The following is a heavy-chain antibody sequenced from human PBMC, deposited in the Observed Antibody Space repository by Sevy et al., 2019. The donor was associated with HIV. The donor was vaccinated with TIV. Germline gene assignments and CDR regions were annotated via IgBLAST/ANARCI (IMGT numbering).Heavy chain of an antibody. D-gene: IGHD2-15*01. V-gene: IGHV3-11*01. CDR3: ARDRDIVVFSGSFDP. J-gene: IGHJ5*02. CDR2: ISSSGNNI. Sequence: GGSLRLSCAASGFSFSDYYMNWIRQAPGKGLEWVSYISSSGNNIYYADPVKGRFTISRDNAKKLLYLQMKSLRAEDTAVYYCARDRDIVVFSGSFDPWDQGTLVTVSS. CDR1: GFSFSDYY.